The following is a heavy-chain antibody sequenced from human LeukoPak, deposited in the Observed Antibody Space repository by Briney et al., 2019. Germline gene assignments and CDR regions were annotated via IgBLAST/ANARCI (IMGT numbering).Heavy chain of an antibody. CDR3: ARSGYSYGPNYYYYGMDV. D-gene: IGHD5-18*01. Sequence: SSETLSLTCTVSGGSISSSSYYWSWIRQPPGKGLEWIGYIYYSGSTNYNPSLKSRVTISVDTSKNQFSLKLSSVTAADTAVYYCARSGYSYGPNYYYYGMDVWGQGTTVTVSS. J-gene: IGHJ6*02. CDR1: GGSISSSSYY. V-gene: IGHV4-61*01. CDR2: IYYSGST.